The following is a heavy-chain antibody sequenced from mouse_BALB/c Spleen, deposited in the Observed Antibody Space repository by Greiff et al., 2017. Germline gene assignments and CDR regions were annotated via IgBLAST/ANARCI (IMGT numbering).Heavy chain of an antibody. CDR2: INPYNGDT. CDR1: GYSFTGYF. J-gene: IGHJ2*01. Sequence: EVKLMESGPELVKPGASVKISCKASGYSFTGYFMNWVMQSHGKSLEWIGRINPYNGDTFYNQKFKGKATLTVDKSSSTAHMELRSLASEDSAVYYCARDDYDRYFDYWGQGTTLTVSS. D-gene: IGHD2-4*01. V-gene: IGHV1-20*02. CDR3: ARDDYDRYFDY.